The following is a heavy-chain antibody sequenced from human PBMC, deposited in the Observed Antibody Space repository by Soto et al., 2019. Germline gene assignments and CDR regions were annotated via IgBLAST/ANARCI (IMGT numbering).Heavy chain of an antibody. D-gene: IGHD2-21*02. CDR1: GGSISSGGYY. V-gene: IGHV4-31*03. Sequence: QVQLQESGPGLVKPSQTLSLTCTVSGGSISSGGYYWSWIRQHPGTGLEWIGYIYYSGSTYYNPSVKSRCTISVDTSKNQFSLKLSSVTAADTAVYYWARASCGGDCYRFDYWGQGTLFTVSS. J-gene: IGHJ4*02. CDR2: IYYSGST. CDR3: ARASCGGDCYRFDY.